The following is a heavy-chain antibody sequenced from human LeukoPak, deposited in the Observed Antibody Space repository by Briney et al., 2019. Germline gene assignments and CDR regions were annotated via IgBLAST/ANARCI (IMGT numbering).Heavy chain of an antibody. CDR2: IRSDGINK. J-gene: IGHJ3*02. CDR1: GFTFSTYG. D-gene: IGHD1-1*01. Sequence: GGSLRLSCAASGFTFSTYGMHWVRQAPGKGLEWVAFIRSDGINKYYADSVKGRFTISRDNSKNTLYLQMNSLRAEDTAVYYCAKVGGYKNDAFDIWGQGTMVTVSS. CDR3: AKVGGYKNDAFDI. V-gene: IGHV3-30*02.